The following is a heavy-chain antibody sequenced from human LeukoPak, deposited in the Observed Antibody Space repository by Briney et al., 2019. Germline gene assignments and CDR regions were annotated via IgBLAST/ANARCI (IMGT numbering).Heavy chain of an antibody. Sequence: SGTLSLTCTVSGGSISSSSYYWGWIRQPPGKGLEWIGNIYYSGSTNYNPSLKSRVTISVDTSKNQFSLKLNSVTAADTAVYYCARRRTVTPDSGSRWYFDSWGQGTLVTVSS. D-gene: IGHD4-17*01. CDR3: ARRRTVTPDSGSRWYFDS. CDR2: IYYSGST. CDR1: GGSISSSSYY. V-gene: IGHV4-39*01. J-gene: IGHJ4*02.